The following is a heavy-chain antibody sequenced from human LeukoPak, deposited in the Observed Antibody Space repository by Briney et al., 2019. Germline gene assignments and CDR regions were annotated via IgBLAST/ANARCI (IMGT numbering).Heavy chain of an antibody. CDR2: IIPIFGTA. J-gene: IGHJ3*02. V-gene: IGHV1-69*05. CDR1: GGTFSSYA. D-gene: IGHD6-13*01. CDR3: ASDTGGGYSSRRDAFDI. Sequence: SVKVSCKASGGTFSSYAISWVRQAPGQGLEWMGGIIPIFGTANYAQKFQGRVTITTDESTSTAYMELSSLRSEDTAVYYCASDTGGGYSSRRDAFDIWGQGTMVTVSS.